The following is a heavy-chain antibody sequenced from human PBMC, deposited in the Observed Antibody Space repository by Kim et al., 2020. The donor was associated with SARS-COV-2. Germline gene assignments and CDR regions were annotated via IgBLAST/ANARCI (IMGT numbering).Heavy chain of an antibody. Sequence: GGSLRLSCAASGFTFDDYAMHWVRQAPGKGLELVSGISWNSGSIGYADSVKGRFTISRDNAKNSLYLQMNSMRAEDTALYYCAKGRFGELNVGVPFDPWGQGTLVTVSS. CDR1: GFTFDDYA. CDR3: AKGRFGELNVGVPFDP. V-gene: IGHV3-9*01. CDR2: ISWNSGSI. J-gene: IGHJ5*02. D-gene: IGHD3-10*01.